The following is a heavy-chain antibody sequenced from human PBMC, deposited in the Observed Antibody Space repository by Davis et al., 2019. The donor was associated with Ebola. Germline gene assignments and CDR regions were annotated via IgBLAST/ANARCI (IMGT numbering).Heavy chain of an antibody. CDR3: AREREQQLVHYYYGLDV. Sequence: GESLKISCEASGFIFSDYYMSWIRQAPGKGLEWVSYITTSGSLVNYADSVKGRFTLSRDNAKNSVYLQMNSLRAEETAVYYCAREREQQLVHYYYGLDVWGLGTTVTVSS. D-gene: IGHD6-13*01. V-gene: IGHV3-11*04. J-gene: IGHJ6*02. CDR1: GFIFSDYY. CDR2: ITTSGSLV.